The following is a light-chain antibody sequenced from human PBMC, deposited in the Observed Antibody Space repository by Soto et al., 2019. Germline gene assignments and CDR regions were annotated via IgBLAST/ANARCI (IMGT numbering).Light chain of an antibody. Sequence: QSVLTQPHSVSGAPGQIVTISCTGSSSNIGAGYDVHWYQQLLGTAPKLLVHGNNNRPSGVPDRFSGSKSGTSASLAITGLQAEDEADYYCQSYDNSLNGGVFGGGTKLTVL. V-gene: IGLV1-40*01. CDR1: SSNIGAGYD. J-gene: IGLJ2*01. CDR2: GNN. CDR3: QSYDNSLNGGV.